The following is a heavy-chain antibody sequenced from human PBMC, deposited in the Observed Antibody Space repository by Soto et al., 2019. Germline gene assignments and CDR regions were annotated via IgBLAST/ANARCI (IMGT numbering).Heavy chain of an antibody. V-gene: IGHV4-30-4*01. CDR2: IYHSGST. J-gene: IGHJ4*02. Sequence: LSLTCAVSGASVTSDDYYWSWIRQPPGKGLEWIGYIYHSGSTYYNPSLKSRVSISIDTSQNQFSLKLTSLTAADTAVYYCARDPIFYYASSGYGGSYFDYWGQGSRVTVSS. CDR1: GASVTSDDYY. CDR3: ARDPIFYYASSGYGGSYFDY. D-gene: IGHD3-22*01.